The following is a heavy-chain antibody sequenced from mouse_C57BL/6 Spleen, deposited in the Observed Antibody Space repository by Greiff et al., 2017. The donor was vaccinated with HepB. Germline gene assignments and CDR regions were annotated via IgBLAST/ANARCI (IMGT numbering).Heavy chain of an antibody. CDR1: GYAFSSSW. Sequence: QVQLQQSGPELVKPGASVKISCKASGYAFSSSWMNWVKQRPGKGLEWIGRIYPGDGDTNYNGKFKGKATLTADKSSSTAYMQLSSLTSEDSAVYFCARGGTAVVEYAMDYWGQGTSVTVSS. V-gene: IGHV1-82*01. CDR2: IYPGDGDT. D-gene: IGHD1-1*01. CDR3: ARGGTAVVEYAMDY. J-gene: IGHJ4*01.